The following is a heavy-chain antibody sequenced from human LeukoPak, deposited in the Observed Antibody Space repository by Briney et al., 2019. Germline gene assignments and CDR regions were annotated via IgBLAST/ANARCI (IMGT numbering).Heavy chain of an antibody. CDR1: GGSISSYY. CDR2: IYTSGST. D-gene: IGHD5-12*01. J-gene: IGHJ4*02. CDR3: ARVRSKEPLRTLFDY. V-gene: IGHV4-4*07. Sequence: PSETLSLTCTVSGGSISSYYWSWIRQPAGKGLEWIGRIYTSGSTNYNPSLKSRATMSVDTSKNQFSLKLSSVTAADTAVYYCARVRSKEPLRTLFDYWGQGTLVTVSS.